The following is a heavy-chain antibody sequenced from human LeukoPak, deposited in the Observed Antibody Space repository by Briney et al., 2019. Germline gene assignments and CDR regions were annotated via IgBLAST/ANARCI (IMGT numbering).Heavy chain of an antibody. Sequence: PSETLSLTCTVSGGSISSSSYYWGWIRQPPGKWLEWIGSIYYSGTTYYNPSLKSRVTISVDTSKNQFSLKLNSVTAADTAVYYCARRPSYGDYVDAFDIWGQGTMVTVSS. CDR2: IYYSGTT. CDR3: ARRPSYGDYVDAFDI. CDR1: GGSISSSSYY. J-gene: IGHJ3*02. V-gene: IGHV4-39*01. D-gene: IGHD4-17*01.